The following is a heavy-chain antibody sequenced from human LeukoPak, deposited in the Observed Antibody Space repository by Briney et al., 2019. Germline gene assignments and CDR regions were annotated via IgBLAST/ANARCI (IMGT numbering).Heavy chain of an antibody. CDR3: AKVLTAAGMDL. CDR1: GGSMSDSIT. J-gene: IGHJ5*02. Sequence: SDPLSLPCSVSGGSMSDSITWGWVRQPPGKGLEWLANIHDDGRTAPNPSLRSRLTISQDRSKNQFSLKVSSVTAADTAFYYCAKVLTAAGMDLWGQGILVTVSS. V-gene: IGHV4/OR15-8*01. CDR2: IHDDGRT. D-gene: IGHD6-25*01.